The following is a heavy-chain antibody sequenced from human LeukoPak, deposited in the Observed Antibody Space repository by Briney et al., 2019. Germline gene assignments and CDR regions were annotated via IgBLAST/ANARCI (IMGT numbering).Heavy chain of an antibody. D-gene: IGHD6-13*01. J-gene: IGHJ6*03. V-gene: IGHV3-49*04. Sequence: GGFLRLSCTASGFTFGDYAMSWVRQAPGKGLEWVGFIRSKAYGGTTEYAASVKGRFTISRDDSKSIAYLQMNSLKTEDTAVYYCTRDGVAGTWDYYYYMDVWGKGTTVTVSS. CDR2: IRSKAYGGTT. CDR1: GFTFGDYA. CDR3: TRDGVAGTWDYYYYMDV.